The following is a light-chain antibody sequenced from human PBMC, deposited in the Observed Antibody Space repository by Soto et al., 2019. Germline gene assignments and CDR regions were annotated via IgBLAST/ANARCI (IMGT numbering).Light chain of an antibody. Sequence: EIVMTQSPATLSVSPGERATLSCRASQSVSSNLAWYQQKPGQAPRLLISGASTRATGIPARFSGSGSGTEFTLTISRLQSEEFAVYYCQQYTNWWTFGQGTKVDIK. CDR3: QQYTNWWT. CDR1: QSVSSN. J-gene: IGKJ1*01. CDR2: GAS. V-gene: IGKV3-15*01.